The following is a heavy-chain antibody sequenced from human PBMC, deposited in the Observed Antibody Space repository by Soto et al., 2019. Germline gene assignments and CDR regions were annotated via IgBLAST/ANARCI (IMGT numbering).Heavy chain of an antibody. Sequence: PGGPLRLSCAVSWFTVSTYYLSWVRQAPGKGLEWVSVIYSGGSTYYADSVRGRFTISRDNPKNTLHLEMNSLRAEDTAVYYCARTSNSRGNNYFYYGLDVWGQGTPVTVSS. J-gene: IGHJ6*02. CDR1: WFTVSTYY. CDR3: ARTSNSRGNNYFYYGLDV. CDR2: IYSGGST. D-gene: IGHD4-4*01. V-gene: IGHV3-53*01.